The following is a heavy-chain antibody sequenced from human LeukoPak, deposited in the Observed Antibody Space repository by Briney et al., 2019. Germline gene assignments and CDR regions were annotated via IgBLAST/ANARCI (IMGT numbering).Heavy chain of an antibody. CDR1: GFTFSTTW. V-gene: IGHV3-74*01. Sequence: GRSLRLSCVASGFTFSTTWMHWVRQAPGKGLVCVSRINSDGTSTVYADSVKGRFTISRDNAKNTVYLQMSGLGVDDTAVYYCARDNYYSIDYWGQGTLVTVSS. CDR2: INSDGTST. D-gene: IGHD1-26*01. CDR3: ARDNYYSIDY. J-gene: IGHJ4*02.